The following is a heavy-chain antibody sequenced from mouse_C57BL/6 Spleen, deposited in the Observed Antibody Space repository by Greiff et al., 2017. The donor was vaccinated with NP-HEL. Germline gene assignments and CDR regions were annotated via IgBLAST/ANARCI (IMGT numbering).Heavy chain of an antibody. Sequence: QVQLKESGPELVKPGASVKISCKASGYAFSSSWMNWVKQRPGKGLEWIGRIYPGDGDTNYNGKFKGKATLTADKSSSTAYMQLSSLTSEDSAVYFCAREGVLRYEFAYWGQGTLVTVSA. CDR3: AREGVLRYEFAY. CDR2: IYPGDGDT. D-gene: IGHD1-1*01. V-gene: IGHV1-82*01. J-gene: IGHJ3*01. CDR1: GYAFSSSW.